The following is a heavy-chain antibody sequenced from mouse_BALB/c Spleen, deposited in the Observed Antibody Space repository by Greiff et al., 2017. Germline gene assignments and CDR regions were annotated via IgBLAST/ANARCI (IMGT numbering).Heavy chain of an antibody. D-gene: IGHD1-1*01. V-gene: IGHV5-17*02. CDR1: GFTFSSFG. J-gene: IGHJ4*01. CDR3: ARLATVVHAMDY. CDR2: ISSGSSTI. Sequence: EVQLVESGGGLVQPGGSRKLSCAASGFTFSSFGMHWVRQAPEKGLEWVAYISSGSSTIYYADTVKGRFTISRDNPKNTLFLQMTSLRSEDTAMYYCARLATVVHAMDYWGQGTSVTVSS.